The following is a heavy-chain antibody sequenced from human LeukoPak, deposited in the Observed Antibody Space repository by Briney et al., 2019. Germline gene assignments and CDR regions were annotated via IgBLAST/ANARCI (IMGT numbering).Heavy chain of an antibody. J-gene: IGHJ5*02. V-gene: IGHV1-8*01. CDR1: GYTFTSYD. CDR3: ARGRPTGTTFWFDP. CDR2: LNPNSGNT. Sequence: GASVKVSCKASGYTFTSYDISWVRQATGQGLEWMGWLNPNSGNTGYAQKFQGRVTMTRNTSISTAYMELSSLRSEDTAVYYCARGRPTGTTFWFDPWGQGTLVTVSS. D-gene: IGHD1-1*01.